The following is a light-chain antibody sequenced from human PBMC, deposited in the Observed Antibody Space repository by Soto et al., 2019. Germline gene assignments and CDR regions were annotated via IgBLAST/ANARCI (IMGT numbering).Light chain of an antibody. J-gene: IGLJ1*01. CDR3: SSYTSISTHTYV. V-gene: IGLV2-14*01. CDR1: SSDVGGHNY. Sequence: QSALTQPASVSGSPGQSITISCTGTSSDVGGHNYVSWYQQHPGKAPKFMIYEVANRPSGVSDRFSGSKSGNTASLTISGLQAEDEADYYCSSYTSISTHTYVFGTGTKVTVL. CDR2: EVA.